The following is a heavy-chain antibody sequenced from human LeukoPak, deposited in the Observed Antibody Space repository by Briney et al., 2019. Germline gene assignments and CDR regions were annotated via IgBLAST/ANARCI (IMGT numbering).Heavy chain of an antibody. CDR1: GFTFSSYA. D-gene: IGHD6-19*01. CDR2: ISGSGGST. Sequence: LSGGSLRLSCAASGFTFSSYAMSWVRQAPGKGLEWVSAISGSGGSTYYADSVKGRFTISRDNSKNTLYLQMNSLRAEDTAVYYCAIPPIAVAGPGYAFDIWGQGTMVTVSS. J-gene: IGHJ3*02. CDR3: AIPPIAVAGPGYAFDI. V-gene: IGHV3-23*01.